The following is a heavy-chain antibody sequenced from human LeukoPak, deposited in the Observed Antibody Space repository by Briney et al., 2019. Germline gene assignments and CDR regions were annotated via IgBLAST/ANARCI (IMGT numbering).Heavy chain of an antibody. V-gene: IGHV3-23*01. D-gene: IGHD1-7*01. Sequence: GGSLTLSCAASGFTFNICAMSWVRQAPGKGLEWVSSIGSTDIYYADSVKGRFTVSRDNSKNTLYLHLNSLRAEDSAVYYCAKDATPGNSIWDYFAFWGQGTVVTVSS. CDR3: AKDATPGNSIWDYFAF. J-gene: IGHJ4*02. CDR2: IGSTDI. CDR1: GFTFNICA.